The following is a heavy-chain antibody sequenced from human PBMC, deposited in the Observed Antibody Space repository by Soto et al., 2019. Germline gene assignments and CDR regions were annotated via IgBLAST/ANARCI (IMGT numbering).Heavy chain of an antibody. V-gene: IGHV1-3*01. J-gene: IGHJ3*02. CDR2: INAGNGNT. CDR1: GYTFTSYA. Sequence: ASVNVSCKASGYTFTSYAMHWVRQAPGQRLEWMGWINAGNGNTKYSQKFQGRVTITRDTSASTAYMELSSLRSEDTAVYYCARVTRGGASDISGDGTIVNFSS. CDR3: ARVTRGGASDI. D-gene: IGHD2-2*01.